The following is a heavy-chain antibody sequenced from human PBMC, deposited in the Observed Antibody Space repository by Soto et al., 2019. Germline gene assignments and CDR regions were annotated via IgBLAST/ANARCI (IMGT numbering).Heavy chain of an antibody. CDR1: GGSISSSSYY. CDR3: ASQGLGYGDYVFAFDI. V-gene: IGHV4-39*01. Sequence: QLQLQESGPGLVKPSETLSLTCTVSGGSISSSSYYWGWIRQPPGKGLAWIGSIYYSGSTYYNPSLKSRVTISVDTSKNQFSLKLSSVTAADTAVYYCASQGLGYGDYVFAFDIWGQGTMVTVSS. D-gene: IGHD4-17*01. J-gene: IGHJ3*02. CDR2: IYYSGST.